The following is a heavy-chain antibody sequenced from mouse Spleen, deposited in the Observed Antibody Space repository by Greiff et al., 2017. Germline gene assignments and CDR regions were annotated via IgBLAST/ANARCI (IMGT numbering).Heavy chain of an antibody. CDR2: ISDGGSYT. V-gene: IGHV5-4*03. CDR3: ARGTGTIGYFDV. Sequence: EVKLVESGGGLVKPGGSLKLSCAASGFTFSSYAMSWVRQTPEKRLEWVATISDGGSYTYYPDNVKGRFTISRDNAKNNLYLQMSHLKSEDTAMYYCARGTGTIGYFDVWGTGTTVTVSS. J-gene: IGHJ1*03. CDR1: GFTFSSYA. D-gene: IGHD4-1*01.